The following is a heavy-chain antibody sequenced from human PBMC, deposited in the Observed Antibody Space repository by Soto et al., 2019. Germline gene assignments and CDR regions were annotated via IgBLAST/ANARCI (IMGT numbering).Heavy chain of an antibody. Sequence: QVQLVQSGAEVKKPGSSVKVSCKASGGTFSSYAISWVRQAPGQGLEWMGGIIPIFGTANYAQKFQGRVTLTADESTRTAYMEQSSLRSEDTAVYYCARGHYYDSSGYCCALYYGMDVWGQGTTVTVSS. CDR3: ARGHYYDSSGYCCALYYGMDV. V-gene: IGHV1-69*12. D-gene: IGHD3-22*01. CDR2: IIPIFGTA. J-gene: IGHJ6*02. CDR1: GGTFSSYA.